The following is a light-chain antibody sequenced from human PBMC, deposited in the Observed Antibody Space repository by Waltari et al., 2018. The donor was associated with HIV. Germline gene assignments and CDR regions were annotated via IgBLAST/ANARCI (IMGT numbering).Light chain of an antibody. CDR1: STDVGHYDY. J-gene: IGLJ2*01. CDR2: EVS. V-gene: IGLV2-14*01. CDR3: SSYTTRSTVI. Sequence: QSALTQPASVSGSPGQSITISCTGTSTDVGHYDYVSWYRPHPGPSPKLIIYEVSNRPSGVSNRFSGSKSVNTASLTISGLQAEDEADYYCSSYTTRSTVIFGGGTKLTVL.